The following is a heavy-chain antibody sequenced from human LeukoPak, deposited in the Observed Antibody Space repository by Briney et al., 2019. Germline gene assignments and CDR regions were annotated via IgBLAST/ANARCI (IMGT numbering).Heavy chain of an antibody. CDR1: GGSISSHY. J-gene: IGHJ3*02. D-gene: IGHD4-11*01. Sequence: SETLSLTCTVSGGSISSHYWSWIRQPPGKGLEWIGYIYYSGSTNYNPSLKRRVTISVDTSKNQFSLKLSSVTAADTAVYYCARETYTKHAFDIWGQGTMVTVSS. CDR3: ARETYTKHAFDI. V-gene: IGHV4-59*11. CDR2: IYYSGST.